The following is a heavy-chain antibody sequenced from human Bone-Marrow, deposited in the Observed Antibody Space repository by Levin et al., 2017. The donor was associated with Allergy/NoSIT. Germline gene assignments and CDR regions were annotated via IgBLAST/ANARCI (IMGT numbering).Heavy chain of an antibody. J-gene: IGHJ6*02. CDR2: ISQSGST. Sequence: SETLSLTCAVSGGSISSSNWWSSVRQPPGKELQWIVEISQSGSTNYNPSLKSRVSISIDNSNNQFSLKLTSLTAADTAVYYCARDGSFTYYGMDVWGQGITVTVSS. CDR3: ARDGSFTYYGMDV. D-gene: IGHD1-26*01. CDR1: GGSISSSNW. V-gene: IGHV4-4*02.